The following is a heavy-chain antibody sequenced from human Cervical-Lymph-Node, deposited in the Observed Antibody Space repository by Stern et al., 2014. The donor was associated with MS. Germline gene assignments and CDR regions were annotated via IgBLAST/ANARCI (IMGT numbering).Heavy chain of an antibody. J-gene: IGHJ4*02. Sequence: QVQLGQSGAEVKKPGSSVTVSCKASGGTFSNYAITWFRQAPGRGLEWMGVTNPLFGTTNYAQKFQGRVTMTAHESTATAYMELSGLRSEDTAVYYCAGDRHSSGFDHWGQGTLVTVSS. CDR1: GGTFSNYA. D-gene: IGHD3-22*01. V-gene: IGHV1-69*01. CDR3: AGDRHSSGFDH. CDR2: TNPLFGTT.